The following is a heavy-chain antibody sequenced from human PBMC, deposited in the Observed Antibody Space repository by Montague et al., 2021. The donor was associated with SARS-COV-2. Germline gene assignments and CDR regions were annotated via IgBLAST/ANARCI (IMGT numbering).Heavy chain of an antibody. CDR3: ARWISRLRGVDE. D-gene: IGHD3-10*01. CDR1: GCSINSYY. Sequence: SETLSLTCAVSGCSINSYYCSWIRPPQGTGLEWIGLIILRRSTTSNPSLEPRVTLSVHTSTKQFSLKLRSVTAAVTARYNCARWISRLRGVDEWGKGTLVSVSS. CDR2: IILRRST. J-gene: IGHJ4*02. V-gene: IGHV4-34*12.